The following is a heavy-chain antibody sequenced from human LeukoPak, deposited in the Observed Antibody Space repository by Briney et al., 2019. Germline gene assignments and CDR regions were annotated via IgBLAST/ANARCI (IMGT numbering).Heavy chain of an antibody. V-gene: IGHV4-61*01. D-gene: IGHD5-18*01. CDR1: GGSVSSGSYY. J-gene: IGHJ4*02. Sequence: SETLSLTCAVSGGSVSSGSYYWSWIRQLPGKGLEWIGYIYYSGSTNYNPSLKSRVTISVDTSKNQFSLKLTSVTAADAAVYYCARSGYTYGYGFVIDYWGQGTLVTVSS. CDR3: ARSGYTYGYGFVIDY. CDR2: IYYSGST.